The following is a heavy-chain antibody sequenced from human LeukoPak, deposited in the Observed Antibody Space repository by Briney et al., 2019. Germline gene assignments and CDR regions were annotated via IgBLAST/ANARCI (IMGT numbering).Heavy chain of an antibody. CDR3: ARGIFGVVIIGFDP. V-gene: IGHV4-31*03. Sequence: PSETLSLTCTVSGGSISSGGYYWSWIRQHPGKGLEWIGYIYYSGSTYYNPSLKSRVTISVDTSKNQFSLKLSSVTAADAAVYYCARGIFGVVIIGFDPWGQGTLVTVSS. CDR1: GGSISSGGYY. CDR2: IYYSGST. D-gene: IGHD3-3*01. J-gene: IGHJ5*02.